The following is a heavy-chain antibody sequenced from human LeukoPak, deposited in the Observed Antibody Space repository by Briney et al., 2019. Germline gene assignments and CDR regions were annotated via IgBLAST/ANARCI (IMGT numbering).Heavy chain of an antibody. Sequence: AETLSLTCTVSGGSISSYYWSWIRQPAGKGLEWIGRIYTSGSTNYNPSLQSRVTMSVDTSKNQFSLKLSSVTAADTAVYYCARGDCSSPSCTRGYNWFDPWGQGRLVTVSS. CDR3: ARGDCSSPSCTRGYNWFDP. CDR1: GGSISSYY. J-gene: IGHJ5*02. V-gene: IGHV4-4*07. CDR2: IYTSGST. D-gene: IGHD2-2*01.